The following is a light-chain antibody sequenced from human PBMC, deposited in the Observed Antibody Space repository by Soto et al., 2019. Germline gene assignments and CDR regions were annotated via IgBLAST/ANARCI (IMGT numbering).Light chain of an antibody. CDR3: ISYTSSSTVV. V-gene: IGLV2-14*03. J-gene: IGLJ2*01. Sequence: QSVLTQPASVSGSPGQSITISCTGTSSDVGGYNYVSWFQQHPGKAPKLMIYDVNNRPSGVSNRFPGSKSGNTASLTISGLQAEDEAEYYCISYTSSSTVVFGGGTQLTVL. CDR1: SSDVGGYNY. CDR2: DVN.